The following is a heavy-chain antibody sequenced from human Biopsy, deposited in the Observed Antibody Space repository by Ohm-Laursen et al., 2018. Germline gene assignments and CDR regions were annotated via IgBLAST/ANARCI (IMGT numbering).Heavy chain of an antibody. CDR2: VSGSGTTI. CDR1: GFTFSDYY. J-gene: IGHJ6*02. Sequence: SLRLSCAASGFTFSDYYMSWIRQAPGKGLEWLSYVSGSGTTIFYADSVKGRFTVSRDNAKNTLYLQMNSLRAEDTAVYYCARDRLEESEINYYYGMDVWGQGTTVTVSS. CDR3: ARDRLEESEINYYYGMDV. V-gene: IGHV3-11*04. D-gene: IGHD3-16*01.